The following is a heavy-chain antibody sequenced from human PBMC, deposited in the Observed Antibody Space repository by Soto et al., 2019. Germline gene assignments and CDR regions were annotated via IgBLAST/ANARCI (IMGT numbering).Heavy chain of an antibody. J-gene: IGHJ4*02. CDR3: ARDSGYCSGGSCQIEGPIDY. D-gene: IGHD2-15*01. Sequence: TSVKVSCKASGYTLTSYAMHWVRQAPGQRLEWMGWINAGNGNTKYSQKFQGRATITRDTSASTAYIELSSLRSEDTAVYYCARDSGYCSGGSCQIEGPIDYWGQGTLVTVSS. CDR1: GYTLTSYA. V-gene: IGHV1-3*01. CDR2: INAGNGNT.